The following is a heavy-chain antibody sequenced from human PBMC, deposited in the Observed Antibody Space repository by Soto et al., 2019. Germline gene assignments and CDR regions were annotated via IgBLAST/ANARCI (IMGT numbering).Heavy chain of an antibody. D-gene: IGHD3-3*01. J-gene: IGHJ4*02. V-gene: IGHV3-30*18. CDR1: GFTFSSHG. Sequence: QVQLVESGGGVVQPGRSLRLSCAASGFTFSSHGMHWVRQAPGKGLEWVSVISHDGREDYYAESVRGRFTISRDNSKNPLHLQMNSLRPEDTAVFYCTKHWSAGSGPDCHYDYWGQGSLASVSS. CDR2: ISHDGRED. CDR3: TKHWSAGSGPDCHYDY.